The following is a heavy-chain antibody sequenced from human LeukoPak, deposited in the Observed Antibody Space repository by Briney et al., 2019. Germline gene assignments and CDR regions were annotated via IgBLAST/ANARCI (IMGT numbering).Heavy chain of an antibody. J-gene: IGHJ3*02. CDR3: ARDSFNYYDSSGYYGAFDI. CDR2: LYHSGST. V-gene: IGHV4-38-2*02. Sequence: PSETLSLTCTVSGYSISSGFYWGCIRQPPGKGLEWIGSLYHSGSTYYSPSLKSRITISLDTSKNQFSLKLSSVTAADTAVYYCARDSFNYYDSSGYYGAFDIWGQGTMVTVSS. CDR1: GYSISSGFY. D-gene: IGHD3-22*01.